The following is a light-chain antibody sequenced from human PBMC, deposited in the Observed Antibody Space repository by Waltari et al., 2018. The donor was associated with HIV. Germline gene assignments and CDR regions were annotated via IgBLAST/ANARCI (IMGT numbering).Light chain of an antibody. CDR3: QNGGTGIQV. CDR2: LKRDGSH. CDR1: SGHTNYA. V-gene: IGLV4-69*02. J-gene: IGLJ3*02. Sequence: QLVLTQSPSASASLGASVKLTCTLSSGHTNYAIAWHQQHPEKGPRYLMTLKRDGSHSKGDGIPDRFSGSSSGAERYLIISSLQSEDEADYYCQNGGTGIQVFGGGTKVTVL.